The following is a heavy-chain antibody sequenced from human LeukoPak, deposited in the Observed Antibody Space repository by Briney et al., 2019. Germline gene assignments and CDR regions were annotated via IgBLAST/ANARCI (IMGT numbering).Heavy chain of an antibody. Sequence: ASVKVSCKASGYTFTSYGISWVRQAPGQGLEWMGRINPNSGGTNYAQKFQGRVTMTRDTSISTAYMELSRLRFDDTAVYYCARVSSGWYSFDYWGQGTLVTVSS. J-gene: IGHJ4*02. CDR2: INPNSGGT. D-gene: IGHD6-19*01. V-gene: IGHV1-2*06. CDR1: GYTFTSYG. CDR3: ARVSSGWYSFDY.